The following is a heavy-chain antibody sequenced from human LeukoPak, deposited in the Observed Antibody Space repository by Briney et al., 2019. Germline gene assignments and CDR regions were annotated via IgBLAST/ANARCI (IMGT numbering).Heavy chain of an antibody. CDR3: ARLTYYYDSSGYYLGPGAFDI. J-gene: IGHJ3*02. V-gene: IGHV1-8*02. CDR2: MNPNSGNT. D-gene: IGHD3-22*01. Sequence: ASVKVSCKASGGTFSSYAISWVRQATGQGLEWMGWMNPNSGNTGYAQKFQGRVTMTRNTSISTAYMELSSLRSEDTAVYYCARLTYYYDSSGYYLGPGAFDIWGQGTMVTVSS. CDR1: GGTFSSYA.